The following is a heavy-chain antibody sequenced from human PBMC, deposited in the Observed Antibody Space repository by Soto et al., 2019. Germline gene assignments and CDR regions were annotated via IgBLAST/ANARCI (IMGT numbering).Heavy chain of an antibody. CDR2: MNPNSGNT. D-gene: IGHD4-4*01. V-gene: IGHV1-8*01. Sequence: QVQLVQSGAEVKKPGASVKVSCKASGYTFTSYDINWVRQATGQGLEWMGWMNPNSGNTGYAQKFQGRVTMTRNTSISTAYMELSSLRSEDTAVYYCARASLTTVTHRGGYYYYSMDVWGKGTTVTVSS. J-gene: IGHJ6*03. CDR1: GYTFTSYD. CDR3: ARASLTTVTHRGGYYYYSMDV.